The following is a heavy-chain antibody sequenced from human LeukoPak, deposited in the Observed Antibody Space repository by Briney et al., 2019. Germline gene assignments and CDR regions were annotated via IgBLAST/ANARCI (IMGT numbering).Heavy chain of an antibody. CDR3: ASITLASYYYMDV. Sequence: SETLSLTCAVSGGSISSSNWWSWVRQPPGKGLEWIGEIYHSGSTNYNPSLKSRVTISVDKSKNQFSLKLSSVTAADTAVYYCASITLASYYYMDVWGKGTTVTVSS. D-gene: IGHD1-20*01. V-gene: IGHV4-4*02. CDR2: IYHSGST. J-gene: IGHJ6*03. CDR1: GGSISSSNW.